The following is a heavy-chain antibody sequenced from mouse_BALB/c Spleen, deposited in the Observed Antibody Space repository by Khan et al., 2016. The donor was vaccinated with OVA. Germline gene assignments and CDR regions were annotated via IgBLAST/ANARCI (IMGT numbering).Heavy chain of an antibody. D-gene: IGHD2-3*01. CDR3: ARGDGYYEDAMDY. Sequence: EQLQESGPGLVAPSQSLSITCTVSGFSLTSYGLHWVRHPPGKGLEWLGVIWAGGSTNYNSALMSRLSISKDNSKRQVFLKMNSLQTDDTAMYYCARGDGYYEDAMDYWGQGTSVTVSS. V-gene: IGHV2-9*02. CDR1: GFSLTSYG. J-gene: IGHJ4*01. CDR2: IWAGGST.